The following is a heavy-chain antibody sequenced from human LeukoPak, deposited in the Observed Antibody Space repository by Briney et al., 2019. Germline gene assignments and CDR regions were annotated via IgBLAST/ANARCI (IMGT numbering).Heavy chain of an antibody. CDR2: ISGSGGNT. Sequence: GGSLRLSCAASGFTFSSHGMNWVRQAPGKGLEWVSGISGSGGNTYYADSVKGRFTISRDNSKNTLYLQMNSLRAEDTALYYCARDLAAAELDYWGQGTLVTVSS. D-gene: IGHD6-13*01. CDR1: GFTFSSHG. CDR3: ARDLAAAELDY. V-gene: IGHV3-23*01. J-gene: IGHJ4*02.